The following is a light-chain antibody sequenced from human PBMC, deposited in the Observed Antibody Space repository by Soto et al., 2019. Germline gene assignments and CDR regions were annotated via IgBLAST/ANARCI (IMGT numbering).Light chain of an antibody. Sequence: EIVLTQSPGTLSLSPGEGATLSCRASQSVSSSLLAWFQQKPGQAPRLLIHDVSSRATGIPDRFSGSGSGTDFTLSSSSLEPEDFAVYYCHPYGSSPLTFGQGTKLEIK. CDR1: QSVSSSL. J-gene: IGKJ2*01. V-gene: IGKV3-20*01. CDR3: HPYGSSPLT. CDR2: DVS.